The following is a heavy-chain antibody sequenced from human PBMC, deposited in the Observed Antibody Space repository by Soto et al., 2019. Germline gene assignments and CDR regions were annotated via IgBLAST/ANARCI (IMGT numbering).Heavy chain of an antibody. J-gene: IGHJ4*02. CDR3: AGIPYASFWGYFYY. CDR1: GGSISSGDYF. D-gene: IGHD5-18*01. V-gene: IGHV4-31*03. Sequence: SETLSLTCTVSGGSISSGDYFWTWIRQHPEKGLEWIGYIHYNGRTNSSPSLKSRVTVSTDASKNQFSLILSSVTAADTAVYYWAGIPYASFWGYFYYWGQGARVTVPS. CDR2: IHYNGRT.